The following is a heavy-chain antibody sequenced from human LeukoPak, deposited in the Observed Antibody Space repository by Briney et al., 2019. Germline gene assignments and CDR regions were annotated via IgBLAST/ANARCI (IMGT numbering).Heavy chain of an antibody. D-gene: IGHD3-22*01. Sequence: GSLRLSCTASGFTFPNAWVNWVRQAPGKGLEWIGKINHSGRTNYNPSLKSRVTSSLDKSENRFSLKLTSVTAADSAVYFCARAYYYDSTGYFEDDYWGQGTLVTVSS. CDR2: INHSGRT. J-gene: IGHJ4*02. CDR1: GFTFPNAW. CDR3: ARAYYYDSTGYFEDDY. V-gene: IGHV4-34*01.